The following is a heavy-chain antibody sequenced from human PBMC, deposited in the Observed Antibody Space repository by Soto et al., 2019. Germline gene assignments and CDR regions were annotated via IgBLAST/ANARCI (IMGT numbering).Heavy chain of an antibody. CDR3: AIHMVGGVAFGN. J-gene: IGHJ4*02. V-gene: IGHV4-61*01. CDR1: GPSVSSTTYY. Sequence: SETLSLTCTVSGPSVSSTTYYWSWIRQPPGKGLEWIGFIYYTGSTHYNPSLKSRVTISIDTSKNQFSLKLSSVTAADTAVYYCAIHMVGGVAFGNLGQEAVLTISS. D-gene: IGHD3-10*01. CDR2: IYYTGST.